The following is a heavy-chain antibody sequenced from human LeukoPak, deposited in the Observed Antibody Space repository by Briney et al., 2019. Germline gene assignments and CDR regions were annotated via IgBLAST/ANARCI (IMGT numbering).Heavy chain of an antibody. D-gene: IGHD3-9*01. CDR2: VNTDETTT. Sequence: GGSLRLSCAGSGFTFSTYWMHWVRQAPGKGLVWVSRVNTDETTTNYADSVKGRFTISRDNARNTLYLQMNSLRAEDTAVYYCARGDYIFSPLDYWGQGTLVSVSS. CDR1: GFTFSTYW. J-gene: IGHJ4*02. V-gene: IGHV3-74*01. CDR3: ARGDYIFSPLDY.